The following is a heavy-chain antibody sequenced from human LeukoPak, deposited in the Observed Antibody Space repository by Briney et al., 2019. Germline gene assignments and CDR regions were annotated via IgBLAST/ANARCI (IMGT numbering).Heavy chain of an antibody. CDR1: GYTFTGYY. V-gene: IGHV1-18*04. CDR3: ARDRKPRGSGAFDI. Sequence: ASVKVSCKASGYTFTGYYMHWVRQAPGQGLEWTGWISAYNGNTNYAQKLQGRVTVTTDTSTSTAYMELRSLRSDNTAVYYCARDRKPRGSGAFDIWGQGTMVTVSS. J-gene: IGHJ3*02. CDR2: ISAYNGNT.